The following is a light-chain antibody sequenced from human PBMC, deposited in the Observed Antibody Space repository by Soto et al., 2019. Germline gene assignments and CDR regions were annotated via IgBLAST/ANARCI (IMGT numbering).Light chain of an antibody. CDR1: QTVRNNY. V-gene: IGKV3-20*01. J-gene: IGKJ1*01. Sequence: EFVLTQSPGTLSLSPGERATLFCRASQTVRNNYLAWYQQKPGQAPRLLIYDASSRATGIPDRFSGGGSGTDFTLTISRLEPEDFAVYYCQQYNNWPRTFGQGTKVDIK. CDR2: DAS. CDR3: QQYNNWPRT.